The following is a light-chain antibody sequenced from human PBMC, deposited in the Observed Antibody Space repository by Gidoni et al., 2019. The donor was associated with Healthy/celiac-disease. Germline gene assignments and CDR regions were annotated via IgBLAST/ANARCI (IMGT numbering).Light chain of an antibody. CDR1: QSVSSN. CDR3: QQYNNWPPWT. J-gene: IGKJ1*01. V-gene: IGKV3-15*01. Sequence: ELVMTQSQATLSESPGERATLSCRASQSVSSNLAWYQQKPGQAPRLLIYGASTRATGIPARFSGSGSGTEFTLTISSLQSEDFAVYYCQQYNNWPPWTFGQGTKVEIK. CDR2: GAS.